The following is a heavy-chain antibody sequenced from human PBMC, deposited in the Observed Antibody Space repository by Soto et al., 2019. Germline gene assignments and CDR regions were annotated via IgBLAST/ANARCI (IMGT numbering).Heavy chain of an antibody. CDR3: ARPSLRGGWSAAVDYFDY. CDR2: IKQERSEK. CDR1: GFTFSSYW. D-gene: IGHD6-19*01. V-gene: IGHV3-7*05. J-gene: IGHJ4*02. Sequence: PGGSLRLSCAASGFTFSSYWMSWVRQAPEKGQEWVANIKQERSEKYYVDSVKGRFTISRDNAKNSLYLQMNSLRAEDTAVYYCARPSLRGGWSAAVDYFDYWGQGTLVTVSS.